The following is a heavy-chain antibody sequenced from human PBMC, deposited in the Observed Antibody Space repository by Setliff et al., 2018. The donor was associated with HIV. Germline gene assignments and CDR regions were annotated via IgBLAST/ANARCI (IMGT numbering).Heavy chain of an antibody. CDR1: GGSVNDFY. J-gene: IGHJ5*02. V-gene: IGHV4-59*02. CDR2: IHSSGST. Sequence: PSETLSLTCTVSGGSVNDFYCNWIRQPPGKGPEWIGYIHSSGSTIYNPSLKSRITISLDTSKNQFSLKLTSVTAADTAVYYCVKAVAAPSWFDPWGQGTLVTVSS. D-gene: IGHD2-15*01. CDR3: VKAVAAPSWFDP.